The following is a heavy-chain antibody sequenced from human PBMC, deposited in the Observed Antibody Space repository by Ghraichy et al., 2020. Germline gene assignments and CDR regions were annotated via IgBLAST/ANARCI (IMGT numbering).Heavy chain of an antibody. CDR1: GYTFTSYD. J-gene: IGHJ6*02. D-gene: IGHD2-2*02. CDR2: MNPNSGNT. V-gene: IGHV1-8*01. Sequence: ASVKVSCKASGYTFTSYDINWVRQATGQGLEWMGWMNPNSGNTGYAQKFQGRVTMTRNTSISTAYMELSSLRSEDTAVYYCAREAAIRRVSNYYYYYGMNVWGQGTTVTVSS. CDR3: AREAAIRRVSNYYYYYGMNV.